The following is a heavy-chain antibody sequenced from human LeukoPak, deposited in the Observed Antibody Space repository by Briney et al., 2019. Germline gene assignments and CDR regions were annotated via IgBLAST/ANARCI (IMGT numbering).Heavy chain of an antibody. CDR2: INHSGST. CDR1: GGSISSGGYY. CDR3: AVRAWGPIY. Sequence: SQTLSLTCTVSGGSISSGGYYWSWIRQHPGKGLEWIGEINHSGSTNYNPSLKSRVTISVDTSKNQFSLKLSSVTAADTAVYYCAVRAWGPIYWGQGTLVTVSS. V-gene: IGHV4-31*03. J-gene: IGHJ4*02. D-gene: IGHD3-16*01.